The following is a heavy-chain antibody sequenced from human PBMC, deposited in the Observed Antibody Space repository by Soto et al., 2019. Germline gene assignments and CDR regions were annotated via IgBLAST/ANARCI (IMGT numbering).Heavy chain of an antibody. V-gene: IGHV1-8*01. CDR2: MNPNSGNT. J-gene: IGHJ6*03. D-gene: IGHD2-15*01. CDR3: ARGVGSGGSYGYYYMDV. CDR1: GYTFTSYD. Sequence: QVQLVQSGGGVKKPGAPVKVSCKASGYTFTSYDINWVPQATGHGLEWMGWMNPNSGNTGYAQKFQGRVTMTRNTSISTAYMELSSLRSEDTAVYYCARGVGSGGSYGYYYMDVWGKGTTVTVSS.